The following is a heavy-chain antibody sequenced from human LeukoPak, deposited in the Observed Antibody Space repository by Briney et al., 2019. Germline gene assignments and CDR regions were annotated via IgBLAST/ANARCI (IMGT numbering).Heavy chain of an antibody. D-gene: IGHD3-9*01. CDR2: FYGSGSA. CDR1: GDSIRSGAYY. Sequence: SETLSLTCTVSGDSIRSGAYYWSWIRQPPGKGLEWIGYFYGSGSASYNPSLKSRVTISVDTSKNQFSLKLSPVTAADTAVYYCAREGVRYFDWHPFDYWGQGTLVTVSS. J-gene: IGHJ4*02. CDR3: AREGVRYFDWHPFDY. V-gene: IGHV4-30-2*01.